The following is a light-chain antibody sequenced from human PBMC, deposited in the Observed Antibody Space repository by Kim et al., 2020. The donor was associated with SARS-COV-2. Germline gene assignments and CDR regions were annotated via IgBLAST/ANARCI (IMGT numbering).Light chain of an antibody. V-gene: IGKV1-8*01. J-gene: IGKJ1*01. CDR3: QQYYSYPWT. CDR1: QGISSY. CDR2: AAS. Sequence: ASTGDRVTITCRASQGISSYLAWYQQKPGKPPKLLIYAASTLQSGVPSRFSGSGSGTDFTLTISCLQSEDFATYYCQQYYSYPWTFGQGTKVDIK.